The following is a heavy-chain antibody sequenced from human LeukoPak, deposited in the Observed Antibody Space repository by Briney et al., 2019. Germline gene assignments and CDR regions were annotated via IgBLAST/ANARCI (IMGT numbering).Heavy chain of an antibody. CDR2: ITGDGGST. CDR1: GFTFSNYA. D-gene: IGHD3-9*01. V-gene: IGHV3-23*01. J-gene: IGHJ4*02. Sequence: SGGSLRLSCAASGFTFSNYAMSWVRQAPGEGLEWVSAITGDGGSTYYADSVKGRFTISRDNSKNTLYLQMNSLRAEDTALYYCAKWGDYDVLTGYYDSDYWGQGTLVTVSS. CDR3: AKWGDYDVLTGYYDSDY.